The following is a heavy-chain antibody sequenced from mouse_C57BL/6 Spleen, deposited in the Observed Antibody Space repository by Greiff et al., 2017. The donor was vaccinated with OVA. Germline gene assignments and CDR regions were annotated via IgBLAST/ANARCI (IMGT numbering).Heavy chain of an antibody. D-gene: IGHD2-4*01. V-gene: IGHV1-63*01. J-gene: IGHJ4*01. CDR1: GYTFTNYW. Sequence: QVQLQQSGAELVRPGTSVKMSCKASGYTFTNYWIGWAKQRPGHGLEWIGDIYPGGGYTNYNEKFKGKATLTADKSSSTAYMQFSSLTSEDSAIYYGARHYDYDVRAMDYWGQGTSVTVSS. CDR2: IYPGGGYT. CDR3: ARHYDYDVRAMDY.